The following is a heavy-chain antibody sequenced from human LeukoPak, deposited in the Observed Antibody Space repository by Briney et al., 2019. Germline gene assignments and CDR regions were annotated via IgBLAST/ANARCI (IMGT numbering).Heavy chain of an antibody. D-gene: IGHD1-26*01. Sequence: ASVKVSCKASGYTFTGYYLHWVRKAPGQGLEWMGWINPNSGGTNYAQKFQGRVTMTRETSISTVHMELSRLRSDDTAVYFCAREKMVGAPKLLDYWGQGTLVTVSS. CDR2: INPNSGGT. CDR3: AREKMVGAPKLLDY. CDR1: GYTFTGYY. J-gene: IGHJ4*02. V-gene: IGHV1-2*02.